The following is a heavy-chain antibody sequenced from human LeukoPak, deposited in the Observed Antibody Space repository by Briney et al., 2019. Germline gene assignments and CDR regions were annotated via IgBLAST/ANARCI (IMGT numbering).Heavy chain of an antibody. D-gene: IGHD3-22*01. CDR1: GFTVSSNY. J-gene: IGHJ4*02. V-gene: IGHV3-53*05. CDR3: ARDYYYDSSGYYGHGY. Sequence: GGSLRLSCAASGFTVSSNYMSWVRQAPGKGLEWVSVIYSGGSTYYADSVKGRFTISRDNSKNTLYLQMNSLRAEDTAVYYCARDYYYDSSGYYGHGYWGQGTLVTVSS. CDR2: IYSGGST.